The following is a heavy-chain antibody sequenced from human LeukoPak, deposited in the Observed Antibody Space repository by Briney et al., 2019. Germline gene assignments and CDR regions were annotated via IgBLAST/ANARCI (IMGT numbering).Heavy chain of an antibody. J-gene: IGHJ6*02. D-gene: IGHD4-23*01. CDR2: ISSSSSYI. CDR1: GFTFSDYS. CDR3: ARDANGGFYYYYGMDV. V-gene: IGHV3-21*01. Sequence: GGSLRLSCAASGFTFSDYSMNWVRQAPGKGLEWVSSISSSSSYIYYADSVKGRFTISRDNAKNSLYLQMNSLRAEDTAVYYCARDANGGFYYYYGMDVWGQGTTVTVSS.